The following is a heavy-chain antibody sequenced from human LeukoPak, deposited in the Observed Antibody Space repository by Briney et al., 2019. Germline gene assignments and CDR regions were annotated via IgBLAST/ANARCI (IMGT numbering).Heavy chain of an antibody. V-gene: IGHV5-51*01. CDR2: ICPGDSDT. Sequence: GESLKISCKGSGYSFTTYCIGWVRPMPGKGLEWMGIICPGDSDTRYSPSFQGQVTISADKSISTAYLQWSSLKASDTAMYYCAKLVGATSAFDIWGQGTMVTVSS. J-gene: IGHJ3*02. D-gene: IGHD1-26*01. CDR1: GYSFTTYC. CDR3: AKLVGATSAFDI.